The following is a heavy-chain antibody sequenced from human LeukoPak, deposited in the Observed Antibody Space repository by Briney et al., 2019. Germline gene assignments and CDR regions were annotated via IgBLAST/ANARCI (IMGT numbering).Heavy chain of an antibody. CDR3: ARVRDSSGYYYPFDI. CDR1: GYTFTSYG. D-gene: IGHD3-22*01. V-gene: IGHV1-18*01. J-gene: IGHJ3*02. Sequence: ASVKVSCKASGYTFTSYGISWVRQAPGQGLEWMGWIGAYNGNTNYAQKLQGRVTMTTDTSTSTAYMELRSLRSDDTAVYYCARVRDSSGYYYPFDIWGQGTMVTVSS. CDR2: IGAYNGNT.